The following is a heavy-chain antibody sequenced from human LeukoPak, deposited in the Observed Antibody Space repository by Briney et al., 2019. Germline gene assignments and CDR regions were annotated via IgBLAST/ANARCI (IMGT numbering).Heavy chain of an antibody. CDR3: ARDRIDYYDSSGYPESGFDY. D-gene: IGHD3-22*01. J-gene: IGHJ4*02. CDR1: GFTFSSYS. V-gene: IGHV3-21*01. CDR2: ISSSSSYI. Sequence: GGSLRLSCAASGFTFSSYSMNWVRQAPGKGLEWVSSISSSSSYIYYADSVKGRFTISRDNAKNSLYPQMNSLRAEDTAVYYCARDRIDYYDSSGYPESGFDYWGQGTLVTVSS.